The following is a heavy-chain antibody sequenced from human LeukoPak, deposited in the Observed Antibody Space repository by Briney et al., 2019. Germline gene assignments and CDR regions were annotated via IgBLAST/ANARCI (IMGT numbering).Heavy chain of an antibody. CDR2: ISGSGGST. J-gene: IGHJ4*02. V-gene: IGHV3-23*01. CDR3: AKGTGIAAAGTFGY. Sequence: GGSLRLSCAASGFTVSSNYMSWVRQAPGKGLEWVSAISGSGGSTYYADSVKGRFTISRDNSKSTLYLQMNSLRAEDTAVYYCAKGTGIAAAGTFGYWGQGTLVTVSS. CDR1: GFTVSSNY. D-gene: IGHD6-13*01.